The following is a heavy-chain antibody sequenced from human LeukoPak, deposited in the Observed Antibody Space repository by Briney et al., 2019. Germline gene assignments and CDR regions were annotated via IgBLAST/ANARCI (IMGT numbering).Heavy chain of an antibody. CDR1: GFTVSSNY. D-gene: IGHD3-10*01. Sequence: PGGSLRLSCAASGFTVSSNYMSWVRQAPGKGLEWVSVIYSGGSTYYADSVKGRFTISRDNSKNTLFLQMNSLRAEDTAVYYCAKVMVRGVINPPFDYWGQGTLVTVFS. CDR3: AKVMVRGVINPPFDY. CDR2: IYSGGST. J-gene: IGHJ4*02. V-gene: IGHV3-53*01.